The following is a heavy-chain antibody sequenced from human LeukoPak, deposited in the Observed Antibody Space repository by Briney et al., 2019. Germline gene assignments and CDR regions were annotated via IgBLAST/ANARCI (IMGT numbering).Heavy chain of an antibody. V-gene: IGHV3-23*01. J-gene: IGHJ4*02. CDR1: GFTFSNYA. CDR2: ITGSGGNT. CDR3: AILMRGPIGYVGYWGEDY. D-gene: IGHD5-12*01. Sequence: GGSLRLSCAASGFTFSNYAMTWVRQAPGMGLLWVAAITGSGGNTYYADSEKGRFTISRDNSKNTLYLQMNSLRAEDTAVYYCAILMRGPIGYVGYWGEDYWGQGTLVSVSS.